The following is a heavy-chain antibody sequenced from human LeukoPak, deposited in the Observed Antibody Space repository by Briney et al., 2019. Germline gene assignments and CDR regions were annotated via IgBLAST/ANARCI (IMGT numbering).Heavy chain of an antibody. J-gene: IGHJ4*02. D-gene: IGHD3-22*01. CDR3: TKSLGGYYAFDY. CDR1: GYTFTSYY. CDR2: INPSGGST. V-gene: IGHV1-46*01. Sequence: ASVKVSCKASGYTFTSYYMHWVRQAPGQGLEWMGIINPSGGSTSYAQKFQGRVTMTRDTSTSTVYMELSSLRSEDTAVYYCTKSLGGYYAFDYSSQGTLVTVSS.